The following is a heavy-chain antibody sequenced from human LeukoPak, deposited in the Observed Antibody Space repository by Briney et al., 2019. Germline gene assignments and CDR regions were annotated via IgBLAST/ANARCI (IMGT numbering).Heavy chain of an antibody. CDR1: GFTFSSDA. D-gene: IGHD1-14*01. CDR2: ISPIGTRT. J-gene: IGHJ4*02. V-gene: IGHV3-23*01. CDR3: AKASTVLKPIDS. Sequence: GGSLRLSCAASGFTFSSDAMNWVRQAPGKGLEWVSAISPIGTRTYYADSVKGRFTISRDNSENTLYLQMNSLRAEDTAMYYCAKASTVLKPIDSWGQGTLVTVSS.